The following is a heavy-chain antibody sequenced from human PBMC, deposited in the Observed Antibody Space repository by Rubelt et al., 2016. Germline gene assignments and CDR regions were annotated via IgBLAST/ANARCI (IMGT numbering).Heavy chain of an antibody. V-gene: IGHV1-18*01. Sequence: QVQLVQSGAEVKKPGASVKVSCKASGYTFTSYGISWVRQAPGQGLEWMGWISAYNGNTNLERKAPGRVTMTTEPSTSTAYMELRSVRSDDTAGCYCARARVGADAFDLWGQGTMVTVSS. CDR1: GYTFTSYG. CDR3: ARARVGADAFDL. J-gene: IGHJ3*01. D-gene: IGHD1-26*01. CDR2: ISAYNGNT.